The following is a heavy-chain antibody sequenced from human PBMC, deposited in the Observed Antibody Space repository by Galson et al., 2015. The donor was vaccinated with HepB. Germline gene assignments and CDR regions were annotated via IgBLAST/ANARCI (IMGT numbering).Heavy chain of an antibody. CDR1: GGTFSSYA. Sequence: SVKVSCKASGGTFSSYAISWVRQAPGQGLEWMGGIIPIFGIANYAQKFQGRVTTTADESTSTAYMELSSLRSEDTAVYYCASMRFVVVVAATEEAPLDVWGQGTTVTVSS. CDR3: ASMRFVVVVAATEEAPLDV. J-gene: IGHJ6*02. V-gene: IGHV1-69*13. D-gene: IGHD2-15*01. CDR2: IIPIFGIA.